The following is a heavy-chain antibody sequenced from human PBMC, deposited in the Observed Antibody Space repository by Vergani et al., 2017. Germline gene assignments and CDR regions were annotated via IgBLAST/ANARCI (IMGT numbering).Heavy chain of an antibody. V-gene: IGHV3-11*04. Sequence: LEESGGGSVKPGGSLRLSCAASGFKFSDLYMSWIRQAPGKGLEWVSHISPGASTVSYTDSVTGRFTVSRDNDNNSLTLDMTTLRVKHTAVYYFAKNPGIATTRHYYAMDVWGQGTTVTVSS. CDR2: ISPGASTV. CDR1: GFKFSDLY. CDR3: AKNPGIATTRHYYAMDV. D-gene: IGHD6-13*01. J-gene: IGHJ6*02.